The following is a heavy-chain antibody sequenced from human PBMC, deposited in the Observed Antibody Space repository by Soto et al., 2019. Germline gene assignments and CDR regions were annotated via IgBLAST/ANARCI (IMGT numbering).Heavy chain of an antibody. CDR2: ISAYNGNT. CDR1: GYTFTSYG. Sequence: ASVKVSCKASGYTFTSYGISWVRQAPGQGLEWMGWISAYNGNTNYAQKLQGRVTMTTDTSTSTAYMELRSLRSDDTAVYYCARYFWSGYYTGDAFAIWGQGTMVTVSS. J-gene: IGHJ3*02. CDR3: ARYFWSGYYTGDAFAI. D-gene: IGHD3-3*01. V-gene: IGHV1-18*01.